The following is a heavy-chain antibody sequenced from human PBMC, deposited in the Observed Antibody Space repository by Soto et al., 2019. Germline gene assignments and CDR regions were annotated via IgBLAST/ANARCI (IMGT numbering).Heavy chain of an antibody. Sequence: SETLSLTCTVSGGSISTGGYYWSWIRQHQGKGLEWIGYIYNSATTYYNTSLKSRVTISVDTSKNQFSLKLSSVTVADTAVYYCARDRVMLTFGGASEEWGIDSWGPGTLVT. V-gene: IGHV4-31*03. J-gene: IGHJ4*02. CDR1: GGSISTGGYY. CDR2: IYNSATT. CDR3: ARDRVMLTFGGASEEWGIDS. D-gene: IGHD3-16*01.